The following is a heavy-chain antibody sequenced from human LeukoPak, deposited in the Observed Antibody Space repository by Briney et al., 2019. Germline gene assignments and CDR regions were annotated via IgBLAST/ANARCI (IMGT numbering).Heavy chain of an antibody. J-gene: IGHJ3*02. CDR3: ARGGYVYSYGGGDAFDI. CDR2: MNPNSGNT. CDR1: GYTFTNYD. V-gene: IGHV1-8*01. D-gene: IGHD5-18*01. Sequence: ASVKVSCKASGYTFTNYDINWVRQATGQGLEWMGWMNPNSGNTGYAQKFQDRVTMTRNTSISTAYMELSSLRSEDTAVYYCARGGYVYSYGGGDAFDIWGQGTMVTVSS.